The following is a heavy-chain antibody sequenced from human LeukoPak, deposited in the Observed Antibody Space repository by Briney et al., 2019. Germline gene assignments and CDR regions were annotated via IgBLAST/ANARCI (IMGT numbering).Heavy chain of an antibody. CDR3: ARAQRITMVRGVIITANYFDY. Sequence: SQTLSLTCTVSGGSISSGGYYWSWIRQHPGKGLEWIGCIYYSGSTYYNPSLKSRVTISVDTSKNQFSLKLSSVTAADTAVYYCARAQRITMVRGVIITANYFDYWGQGTLVTVSS. CDR1: GGSISSGGYY. J-gene: IGHJ4*02. CDR2: IYYSGST. D-gene: IGHD3-10*01. V-gene: IGHV4-31*03.